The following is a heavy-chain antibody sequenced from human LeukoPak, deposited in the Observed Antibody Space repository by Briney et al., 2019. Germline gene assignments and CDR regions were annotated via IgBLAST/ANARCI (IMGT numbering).Heavy chain of an antibody. V-gene: IGHV4-61*02. CDR2: IYTSGTS. J-gene: IGHJ4*02. D-gene: IGHD4-23*01. CDR1: GGSISSGRHY. Sequence: SETLSLTCTVSGGSISSGRHYWSWIRQPAGKGLEWIGRIYTSGTSNYNPSLKSRVTISVDTSKNQFSLKLSSVTAADTAVYYCARTVVTGRYFDYWGQGTLVTVSS. CDR3: ARTVVTGRYFDY.